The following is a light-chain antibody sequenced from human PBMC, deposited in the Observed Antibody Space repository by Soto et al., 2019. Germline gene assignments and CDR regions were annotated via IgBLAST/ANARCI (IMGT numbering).Light chain of an antibody. Sequence: DIQITQSPSTLSASVGDRVTITFRASQSINRWLAWYQQKPGKAPKLLIHAASTLVGGVPSRFRGSGSGTEFALTITSRQVHDFETYYCQQYEHYFRTFGQGNKV. CDR2: AAS. J-gene: IGKJ1*01. V-gene: IGKV1-5*03. CDR1: QSINRW. CDR3: QQYEHYFRT.